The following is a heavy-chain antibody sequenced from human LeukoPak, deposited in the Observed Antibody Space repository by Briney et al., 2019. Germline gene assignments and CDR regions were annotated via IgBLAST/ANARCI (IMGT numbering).Heavy chain of an antibody. J-gene: IGHJ4*02. D-gene: IGHD3-3*01. Sequence: PGGSLRLSCAASGFTFSSYWMSWVRQAPGKGLEWVANIKQDGSEKYYVDSVKGRFTISRDNAKNSLYLQMNSLRAEDTAVYYCARAAFSSDFWSGSYYFGYWGQGTLVTVS. CDR1: GFTFSSYW. CDR2: IKQDGSEK. CDR3: ARAAFSSDFWSGSYYFGY. V-gene: IGHV3-7*01.